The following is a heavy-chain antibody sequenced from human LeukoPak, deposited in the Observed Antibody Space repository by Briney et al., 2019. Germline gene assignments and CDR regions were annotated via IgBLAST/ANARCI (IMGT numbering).Heavy chain of an antibody. D-gene: IGHD5-24*01. CDR2: IYYSGST. J-gene: IGHJ3*02. Sequence: SETLSLTCTVSGGSISSYYWSWIRQPPGKGLEWIGYIYYSGSTNYNPSLKSRVTISVDTSKNQFSLKLSSVTAADTAVYYCAREGPSDDGWAGDAFDIWGQGTMVTVSS. V-gene: IGHV4-59*01. CDR1: GGSISSYY. CDR3: AREGPSDDGWAGDAFDI.